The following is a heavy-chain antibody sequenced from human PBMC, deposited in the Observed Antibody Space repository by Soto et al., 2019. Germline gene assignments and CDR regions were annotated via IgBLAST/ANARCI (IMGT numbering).Heavy chain of an antibody. CDR2: IGDADDT. CDR3: ARKRRIGLDV. Sequence: EVQLLESGGGLVQPGGSLRLSCAASGFNVRTDDMHWVRQRTGESLEWVSAIGDADDTYYLDSVQGRFTISRENADNRLYLQMNRLTAGDTAVYYCARKRRIGLDVWGQGAAVTVS. CDR1: GFNVRTDD. V-gene: IGHV3-13*01. J-gene: IGHJ6*02. D-gene: IGHD2-15*01.